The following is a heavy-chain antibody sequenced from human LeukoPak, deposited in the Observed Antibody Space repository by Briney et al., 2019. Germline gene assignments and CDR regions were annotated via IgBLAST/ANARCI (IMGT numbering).Heavy chain of an antibody. J-gene: IGHJ6*02. CDR2: IWYDGSNK. CDR3: ARDQGFLEWPTIYYYYYGMDV. D-gene: IGHD3-3*01. Sequence: PGGSLRLSCAASGFTFSSYGMHWVRQAPGKGLEWVAVIWYDGSNKYYADSVKGRFTISRDNSKNTLYLQMNSLRAEDTAVYYCARDQGFLEWPTIYYYYYGMDVWGQGTTVTVSS. CDR1: GFTFSSYG. V-gene: IGHV3-33*01.